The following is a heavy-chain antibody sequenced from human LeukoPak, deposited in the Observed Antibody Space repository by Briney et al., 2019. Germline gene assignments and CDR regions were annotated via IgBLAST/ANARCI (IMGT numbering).Heavy chain of an antibody. Sequence: GGSLRLSCAASGFTFSSSGMHWVRQAPGKGLEWVTFIPYDENSKYYADSVKGRFTISRDNSKNTLYLQMNSLRDDDTAVYYCAKDKGVTAFDYWGQGTLVTVSS. CDR1: GFTFSSSG. CDR3: AKDKGVTAFDY. CDR2: IPYDENSK. V-gene: IGHV3-30*02. J-gene: IGHJ4*02. D-gene: IGHD3-10*01.